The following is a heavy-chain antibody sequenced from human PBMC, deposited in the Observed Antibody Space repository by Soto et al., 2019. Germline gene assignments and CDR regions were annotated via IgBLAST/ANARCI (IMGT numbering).Heavy chain of an antibody. CDR3: ARPADDDYGDHGAFDI. Sequence: QVQLQESGPGLVKPSETLSLTCTVSGGSISSYYWSWIRQPPGKGLEWIGYIYYSGSTNYNPSLKSRVTISVDTSENQFSLKLSSVTAADTAVYYCARPADDDYGDHGAFDIWGQGTMVTVSS. CDR2: IYYSGST. V-gene: IGHV4-59*08. D-gene: IGHD4-17*01. J-gene: IGHJ3*02. CDR1: GGSISSYY.